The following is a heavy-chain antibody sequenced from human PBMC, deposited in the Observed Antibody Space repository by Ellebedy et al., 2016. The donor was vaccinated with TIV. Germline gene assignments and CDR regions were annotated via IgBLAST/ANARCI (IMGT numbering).Heavy chain of an antibody. CDR2: IYWDDDK. D-gene: IGHD3-10*01. J-gene: IGHJ6*02. CDR1: VFSLSTSGVG. CDR3: AHTITMVRGVITYHYYGMDV. V-gene: IGHV2-5*02. Sequence: SGPTLVXPTQTLTLTCTFSVFSLSTSGVGVGWIRQPPGKALEWLALIYWDDDKRYSPSLKSRLTITKDTSKNQVVLTMINMDPVDTATYYCAHTITMVRGVITYHYYGMDVWGQGTTVTVPS.